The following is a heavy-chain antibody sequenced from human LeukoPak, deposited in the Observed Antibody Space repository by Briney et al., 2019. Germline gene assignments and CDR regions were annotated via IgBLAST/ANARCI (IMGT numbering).Heavy chain of an antibody. CDR1: GGTFSSYA. J-gene: IGHJ6*02. D-gene: IGHD3-3*01. Sequence: SVKVSCKASGGTFSSYAISWVRQAPGQGLEWMGGIIPIFGTANYAQKFQGRVTITADESTSTAYMELSSLRSEDTAVYYCARDRPARARYSFWSGVGMDVWGQGTTVTVSS. CDR2: IIPIFGTA. CDR3: ARDRPARARYSFWSGVGMDV. V-gene: IGHV1-69*13.